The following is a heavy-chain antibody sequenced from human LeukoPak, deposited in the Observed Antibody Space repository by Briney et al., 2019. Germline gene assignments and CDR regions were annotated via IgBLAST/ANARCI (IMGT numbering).Heavy chain of an antibody. J-gene: IGHJ5*02. CDR2: ISGSGGST. D-gene: IGHD6-13*01. CDR3: AKDPLPYSSGWYKWFDP. CDR1: GFTFSSYA. V-gene: IGHV3-23*01. Sequence: GGSLRLSCAASGFTFSSYAMSWVRQAPGKGLEWVSAISGSGGSTYYADSVKGRFTISRDNSKNTLYLQMNSLRAEDTAVYYCAKDPLPYSSGWYKWFDPWGQGTLVTVSS.